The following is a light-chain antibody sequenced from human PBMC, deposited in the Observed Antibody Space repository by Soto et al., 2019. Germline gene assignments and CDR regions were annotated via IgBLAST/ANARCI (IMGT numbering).Light chain of an antibody. V-gene: IGKV2D-29*02. CDR3: XXXXXVPWT. CDR1: XXXXXXXXKTX. J-gene: IGKJ1*01. CDR2: EVS. Sequence: IVLTQTPLSLSVTPGQPASISCXSSXXXXXXXXKTXLYWYLQKPGQSPHLLIYEVSNRFYGVPDRFSGSGSDTXXTLXXXXVXXXXXXXXXXXXXXXVPWTFGQGSKVEIK.